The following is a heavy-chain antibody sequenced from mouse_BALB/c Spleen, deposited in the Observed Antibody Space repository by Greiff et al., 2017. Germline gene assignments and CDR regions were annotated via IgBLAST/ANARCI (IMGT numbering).Heavy chain of an antibody. Sequence: EVQLQQSGPGLVKPSQSLSLTCSVTGYSITSGYYWNWIRQFPGNKLEWMGYISYDGSNNYNPSLKNRISITRDTSKNQFFLKLNSVTTEDTATYDCARDLTYYGNSLFDYWGQGTTLTVSS. CDR3: ARDLTYYGNSLFDY. CDR1: GYSITSGYY. CDR2: ISYDGSN. V-gene: IGHV3-6*02. J-gene: IGHJ2*01. D-gene: IGHD2-10*01.